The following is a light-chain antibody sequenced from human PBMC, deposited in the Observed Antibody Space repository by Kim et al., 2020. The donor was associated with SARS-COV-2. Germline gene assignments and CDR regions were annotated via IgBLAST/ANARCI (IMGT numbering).Light chain of an antibody. Sequence: QSALTQPASVSGSPGLSITISCTGTNSDIGHYNSVSWYQQHPGKAPKLMIFDVTNRPSGISNRFSGSKSGNTASLTISGLQAEDEADYYCSSYTTSSTQVFGAGTKVTVL. CDR3: SSYTTSSTQV. CDR2: DVT. J-gene: IGLJ1*01. V-gene: IGLV2-14*03. CDR1: NSDIGHYNS.